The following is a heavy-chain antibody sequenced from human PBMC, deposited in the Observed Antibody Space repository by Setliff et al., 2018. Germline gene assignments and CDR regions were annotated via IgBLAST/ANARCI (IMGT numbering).Heavy chain of an antibody. D-gene: IGHD6-25*01. CDR3: ARSPANGGHDAFDI. Sequence: GGSLRLSCVAPGFNLHVYTMEWVRQAPGKGLDWVSSISSNSNYIYTADSVKGRLTISRDNAWDSLYLQMNSLGAEDTAVYYCARSPANGGHDAFDIWGRGQWSPSPQ. CDR1: GFNLHVYT. V-gene: IGHV3-21*01. CDR2: ISSNSNYI. J-gene: IGHJ3*02.